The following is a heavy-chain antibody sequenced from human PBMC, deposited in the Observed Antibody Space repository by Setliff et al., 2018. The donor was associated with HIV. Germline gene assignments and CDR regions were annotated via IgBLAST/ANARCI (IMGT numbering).Heavy chain of an antibody. J-gene: IGHJ6*03. CDR2: IIPILGVA. D-gene: IGHD3-3*01. Sequence: SVKVSCKASRSTFNSHTINWVRQAPGQGLDWMGRIIPILGVANYAQRFQGKVTITADKSTSIAYMELTSLRFDDTAMYYCVRGVQSPPHYSYYYMDVWGEGTMVTVSS. CDR1: RSTFNSHT. V-gene: IGHV1-69*02. CDR3: VRGVQSPPHYSYYYMDV.